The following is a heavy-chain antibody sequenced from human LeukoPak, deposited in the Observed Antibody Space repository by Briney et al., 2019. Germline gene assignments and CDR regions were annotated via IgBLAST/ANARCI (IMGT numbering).Heavy chain of an antibody. D-gene: IGHD3-16*01. CDR1: GYTFTSYG. V-gene: IGHV1-18*01. CDR2: ISAYNGNT. J-gene: IGHJ5*02. CDR3: ARDGLITFGGTSWFDP. Sequence: ASVTVSCTASGYTFTSYGISWVRQAPGQGLEWMGWISAYNGNTNYAQKLQGRVTMTTDTSTSTAYMELRSLRSDDTAAYYCARDGLITFGGTSWFDPWGQGTLVTVSS.